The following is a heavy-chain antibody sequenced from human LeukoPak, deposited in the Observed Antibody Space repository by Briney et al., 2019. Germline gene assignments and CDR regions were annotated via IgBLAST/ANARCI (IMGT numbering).Heavy chain of an antibody. Sequence: PGGSLRLSCAASGFTFSSYWMHCVRQAPGKGLVWVSRINSDGSSTSYADSVKGRFTISRDNAKNTLYLQMNSLGAEDTAVFYCARGFSMVRAFDIWGLGTMVTVSS. CDR3: ARGFSMVRAFDI. CDR2: INSDGSST. CDR1: GFTFSSYW. D-gene: IGHD3-10*01. V-gene: IGHV3-74*01. J-gene: IGHJ3*02.